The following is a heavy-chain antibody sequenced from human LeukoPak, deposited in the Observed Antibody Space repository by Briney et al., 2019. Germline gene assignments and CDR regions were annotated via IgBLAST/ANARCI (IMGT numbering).Heavy chain of an antibody. Sequence: SETLSLTCTVSGGSISSGGYYWSWIRQHPGKGLEWIGYIYYSGSTYYNPSLKSRVTISVDTSKNQFSLELSSVTAADTAVYYCARESLGGAFDIWGQGTMVTVSS. J-gene: IGHJ3*02. D-gene: IGHD2-15*01. CDR1: GGSISSGGYY. CDR3: ARESLGGAFDI. V-gene: IGHV4-31*03. CDR2: IYYSGST.